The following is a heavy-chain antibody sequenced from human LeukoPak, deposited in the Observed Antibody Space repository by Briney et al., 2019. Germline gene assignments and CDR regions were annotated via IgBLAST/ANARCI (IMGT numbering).Heavy chain of an antibody. CDR1: GGTFSSYA. CDR2: IIPIFGTA. D-gene: IGHD3-10*01. CDR3: ARDDRVWFGD. V-gene: IGHV1-69*01. Sequence: SVKVSCKASGGTFSSYAISWVQQAPGQGLEWMGGIIPIFGTANYAQKFQGRVTITADESTSTAYMELSRLRSEDTAVYYCARDDRVWFGDWGQGTLVTVSS. J-gene: IGHJ4*02.